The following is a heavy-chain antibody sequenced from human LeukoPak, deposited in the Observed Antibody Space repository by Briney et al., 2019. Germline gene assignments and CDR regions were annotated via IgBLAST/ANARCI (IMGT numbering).Heavy chain of an antibody. CDR3: ATARNFRFEY. Sequence: GGSLRLPCATSGLTFRTTWMHWVRQAPGKGLMWVSRMNGEGTTIDYADSVKGRFTVSRDYAKNTLFLQMNNLRTEDTALYFCATARNFRFEYWGQGSLVIVSA. V-gene: IGHV3-74*01. CDR2: MNGEGTTI. D-gene: IGHD1-7*01. J-gene: IGHJ4*02. CDR1: GLTFRTTW.